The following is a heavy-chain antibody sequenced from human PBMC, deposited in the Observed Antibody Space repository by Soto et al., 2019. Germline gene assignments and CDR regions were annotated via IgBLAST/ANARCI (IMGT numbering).Heavy chain of an antibody. CDR2: IIPIFGTA. V-gene: IGHV1-69*13. CDR3: ARVRCSSTSCYTPFTHYYYYYMDV. D-gene: IGHD2-2*02. J-gene: IGHJ6*03. CDR1: GGTFSSYA. Sequence: ASVKVSCKASGGTFSSYAISWVRQAPGQGLEWMGGIIPIFGTANYAQKFQGRVTITADESTSTAYMELSSLRSEDTAVYYCARVRCSSTSCYTPFTHYYYYYMDVWGKGTTVTVSS.